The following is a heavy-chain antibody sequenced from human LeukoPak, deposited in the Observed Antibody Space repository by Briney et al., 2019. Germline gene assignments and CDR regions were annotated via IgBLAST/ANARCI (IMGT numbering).Heavy chain of an antibody. Sequence: ASVKVSCKASEDTFTGYYIHWVRQAPGQGLEWMGWVNPNNGVTEYAQEFQGRVTMTRDTSLSTAYMELSRLRSDDTAVYYCVRDRHTVAVAATLDYWGQGTLVIASS. CDR3: VRDRHTVAVAATLDY. V-gene: IGHV1-2*02. CDR2: VNPNNGVT. D-gene: IGHD6-19*01. J-gene: IGHJ4*02. CDR1: EDTFTGYY.